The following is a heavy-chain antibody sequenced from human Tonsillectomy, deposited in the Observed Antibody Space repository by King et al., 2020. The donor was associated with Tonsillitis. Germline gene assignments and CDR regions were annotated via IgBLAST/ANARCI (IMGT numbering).Heavy chain of an antibody. V-gene: IGHV1-2*02. D-gene: IGHD2-15*01. J-gene: IGHJ6*02. CDR3: ARGGYCSGGSCYPDYGMDV. CDR2: IKPNSGGT. CDR1: GYTFTGHY. Sequence: QLVQSGAEVKKPGASVKVSCKASGYTFTGHYMYWVRQAPGQGLEWMGWIKPNSGGTNYAQKFQGRVTMTRDTSISTAYMELRRLRSDDTALYYCARGGYCSGGSCYPDYGMDVWGQETTVTVSS.